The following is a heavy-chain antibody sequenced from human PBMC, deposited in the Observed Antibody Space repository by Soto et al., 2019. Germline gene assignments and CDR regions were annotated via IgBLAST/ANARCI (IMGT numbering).Heavy chain of an antibody. CDR1: GFTFTIYG. V-gene: IGHV1-18*01. Sequence: ASVKVSCKASGFTFTIYGISWVRQAPGQGLEWMGWVSANNLNTHYAQKFQGRVTITADESTSTAYMELSSLRSEDTAVYYCARRPAAAGTTYFDYWGQGTLVTVSS. CDR2: VSANNLNT. J-gene: IGHJ4*02. D-gene: IGHD6-13*01. CDR3: ARRPAAAGTTYFDY.